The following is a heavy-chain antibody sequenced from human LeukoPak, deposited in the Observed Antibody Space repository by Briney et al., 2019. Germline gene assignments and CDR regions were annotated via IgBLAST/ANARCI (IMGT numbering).Heavy chain of an antibody. CDR3: AKRPSSSGWYPDY. D-gene: IGHD6-19*01. CDR1: GFTFSSYA. J-gene: IGHJ4*02. CDR2: ISGGGTST. Sequence: PGGSLRLSCAASGFTFSSYAMSWVRQAPGKGLEWVSAISGGGTSTYYADSVKGRFTIPRDNSKNTLYLQMNSLRAEDTAVYYCAKRPSSSGWYPDYWGQGTLVTVSS. V-gene: IGHV3-23*01.